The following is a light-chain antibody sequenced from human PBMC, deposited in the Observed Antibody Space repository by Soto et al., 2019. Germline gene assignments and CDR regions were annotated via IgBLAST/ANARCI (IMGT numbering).Light chain of an antibody. CDR1: QSVTSRH. CDR3: QQYHTSPYT. CDR2: AAS. Sequence: EIVLTQSPGTLSLSPGERVTLSCRASQSVTSRHLAWYQQKPGQAPRLLIFAASGRPPTIPSRFSGSGSGTDFTLTISRLEPEDFAVYFCQQYHTSPYTFGQGTRLEIK. J-gene: IGKJ2*01. V-gene: IGKV3-20*01.